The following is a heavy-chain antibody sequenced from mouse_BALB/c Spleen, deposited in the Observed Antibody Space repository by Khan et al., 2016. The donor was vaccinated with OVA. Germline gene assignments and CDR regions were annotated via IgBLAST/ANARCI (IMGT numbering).Heavy chain of an antibody. V-gene: IGHV9-3-1*01. CDR3: ARMEPYWYFDV. J-gene: IGHJ1*01. CDR2: INTYTGEP. Sequence: QIQLVQSGPELKKPGETVKISCKASGYTFTNYGMNWVKQAPGKGLKWMGWINTYTGEPTYADDFKGRFAFSLETSASTASLQINNLKSEDTATYFCARMEPYWYFDVWGAGTTVTVSS. CDR1: GYTFTNYG.